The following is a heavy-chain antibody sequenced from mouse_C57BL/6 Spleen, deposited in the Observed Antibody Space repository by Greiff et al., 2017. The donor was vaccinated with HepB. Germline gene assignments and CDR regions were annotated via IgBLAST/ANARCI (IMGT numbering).Heavy chain of an antibody. V-gene: IGHV14-1*01. CDR3: TPYGNYAWFAY. D-gene: IGHD2-10*02. CDR1: GFNIKDYY. CDR2: IDPEDGDT. Sequence: AQLKESGAELVRPGAPVKLSCTASGFNIKDYYMHWVKQRPEQGLEWIGRIDPEDGDTEYAPKFQGKATMTADTSSNTAYLQLSSLTSEDTAVYYCTPYGNYAWFAYWGQGTLVTVSA. J-gene: IGHJ3*01.